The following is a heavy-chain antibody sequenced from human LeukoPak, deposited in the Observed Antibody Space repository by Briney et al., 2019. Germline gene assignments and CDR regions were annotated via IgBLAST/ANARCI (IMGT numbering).Heavy chain of an antibody. J-gene: IGHJ5*02. CDR2: INPNSGGT. Sequence: ASVKVSCKASGYTFTGYYMHWVRQAPGQGLEWMGRINPNSGGTNYAQKFQGRVTITADESTSTAYMELSSLRSEDTAVYYCARGRYCYDSSGEPENWFDPWGQGTLVTVSS. D-gene: IGHD3-22*01. CDR1: GYTFTGYY. V-gene: IGHV1-2*06. CDR3: ARGRYCYDSSGEPENWFDP.